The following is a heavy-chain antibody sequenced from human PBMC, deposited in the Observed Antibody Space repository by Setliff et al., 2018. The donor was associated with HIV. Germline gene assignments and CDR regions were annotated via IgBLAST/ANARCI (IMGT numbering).Heavy chain of an antibody. J-gene: IGHJ4*02. CDR2: ISYTGIT. CDR1: GGSFSGYY. V-gene: IGHV4-34*01. D-gene: IGHD6-19*01. CDR3: ARLRQWLAFFDS. Sequence: PSETLSLTCAVYGGSFSGYYWSWIRQPPGKGLEWIGSISYTGITNYNPSLKSRVTISVDTSQNQFSLKLTSVTAADTAVYYCARLRQWLAFFDSWGRGTLVTVSS.